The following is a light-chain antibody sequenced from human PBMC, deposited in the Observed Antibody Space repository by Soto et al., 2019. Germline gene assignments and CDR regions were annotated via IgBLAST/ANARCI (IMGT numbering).Light chain of an antibody. V-gene: IGKV3-20*01. CDR2: GAS. J-gene: IGKJ3*01. CDR1: QSVAYTY. CDR3: QQYGTSPFT. Sequence: EIVLTQSPATLSLSPGERATLSCRASQSVAYTYLAWFQQKPGQAPRLLIYGASNRATGIPDRFRGSGSGTDFTLTTSRLEPEDFAVYYCQQYGTSPFTFGPGTKVDIK.